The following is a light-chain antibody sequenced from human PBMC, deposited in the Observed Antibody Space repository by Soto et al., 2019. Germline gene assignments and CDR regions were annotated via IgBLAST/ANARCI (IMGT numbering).Light chain of an antibody. CDR2: GAS. CDR3: QQYDSSPWT. J-gene: IGKJ1*01. V-gene: IGKV3-20*01. CDR1: QRLSTSY. Sequence: EVVLTQSPGTLSLSPGEGATVSCRASQRLSTSYLAWFQQKPGQAPRLLIYGASGRATGIPDRFSGSGSGTDFTLTISRLEPEDFAVYYCQQYDSSPWTFGQGTKVEVK.